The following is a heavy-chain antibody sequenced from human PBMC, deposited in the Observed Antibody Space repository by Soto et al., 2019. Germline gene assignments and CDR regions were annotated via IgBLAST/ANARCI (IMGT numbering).Heavy chain of an antibody. D-gene: IGHD6-13*01. Sequence: GGSLRLSCAASGFTFSSYSMNWVRQAPGKGLEWVSSISSSSYIYYADSVKGRFTISRDNAKNSLYLQMNSLRAEDTAVYYCARDSEGSWYDYWGQGTLVTVSS. V-gene: IGHV3-21*01. CDR3: ARDSEGSWYDY. J-gene: IGHJ4*02. CDR1: GFTFSSYS. CDR2: ISSSSYI.